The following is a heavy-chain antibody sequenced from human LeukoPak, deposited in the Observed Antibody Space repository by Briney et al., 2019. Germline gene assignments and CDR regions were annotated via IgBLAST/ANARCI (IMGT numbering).Heavy chain of an antibody. J-gene: IGHJ4*02. D-gene: IGHD1-26*01. CDR3: ARESLGPPYYFDY. V-gene: IGHV4-61*02. CDR2: IYTSGST. Sequence: SQTLSLTCNVSGGSISSGSDYWSWIRQPAGKGLEWIGRIYTSGSTNHNPSLKSRVTISVDTSKNQFSLKLTSVTAADTAVYYCARESLGPPYYFDYWGQGTLVTVSS. CDR1: GGSISSGSDY.